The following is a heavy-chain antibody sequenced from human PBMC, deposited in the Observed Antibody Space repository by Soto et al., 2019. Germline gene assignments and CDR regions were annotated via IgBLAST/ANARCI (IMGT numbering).Heavy chain of an antibody. CDR3: ARGRDYGDSHDWFDP. J-gene: IGHJ5*02. CDR1: GYTFTSYG. D-gene: IGHD4-17*01. V-gene: IGHV1-18*04. Sequence: GASVKVSCKASGYTFTSYGISWVRQAPGQGLEWMGWISAYNGNTNYAQKLQGRVTMTTDTSTSTAYMELRSLRSDDTAAYYCARGRDYGDSHDWFDPWGQGTLVTVSS. CDR2: ISAYNGNT.